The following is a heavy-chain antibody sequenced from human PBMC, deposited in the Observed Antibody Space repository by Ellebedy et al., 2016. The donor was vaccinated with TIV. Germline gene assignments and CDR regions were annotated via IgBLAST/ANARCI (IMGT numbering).Heavy chain of an antibody. Sequence: MPGGSLRLSCTVSGGSISSSNDYWAWIRQPPGKGLEWIGTIYYSGSTYYNPSLKSRVTMSVDTSKNQFSLRLSSVTAADTAVFYCARVVWQQPVSYASEIWGQGTMVTVSS. D-gene: IGHD6-13*01. CDR3: ARVVWQQPVSYASEI. V-gene: IGHV4-39*07. CDR2: IYYSGST. CDR1: GGSISSSNDY. J-gene: IGHJ3*02.